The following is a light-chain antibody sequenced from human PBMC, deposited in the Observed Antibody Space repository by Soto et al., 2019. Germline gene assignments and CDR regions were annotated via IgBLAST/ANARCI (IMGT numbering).Light chain of an antibody. V-gene: IGLV2-14*01. Sequence: QSALTQPASVSGSPGQSITISCTGTSSDVGGYNYVSWYQQHPGKAPKLMIYDVSNRPSGVSNRFSGSKSGNTASLTISGLQAEDEADYYCSSYTSSSTLWVFGTGTKVNVL. CDR2: DVS. CDR1: SSDVGGYNY. J-gene: IGLJ1*01. CDR3: SSYTSSSTLWV.